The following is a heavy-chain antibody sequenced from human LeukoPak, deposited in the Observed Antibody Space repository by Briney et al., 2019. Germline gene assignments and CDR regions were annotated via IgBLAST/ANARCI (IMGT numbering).Heavy chain of an antibody. CDR3: ARDSIAARLAFDY. CDR2: ISGSGSGGST. V-gene: IGHV3-23*01. CDR1: GFTFSSSA. D-gene: IGHD6-6*01. Sequence: GGSLRLSCAASGFTFSSSAMSWVRQAPGKGLEWVSSISGSGSGGSTYYADSVKGRFTISRDNSKNTLYLQMNSLRAEDTAVYYCARDSIAARLAFDYWGQGTLVTVSS. J-gene: IGHJ4*02.